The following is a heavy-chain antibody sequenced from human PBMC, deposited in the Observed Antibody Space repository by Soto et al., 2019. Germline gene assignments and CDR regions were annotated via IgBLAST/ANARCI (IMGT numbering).Heavy chain of an antibody. Sequence: SETLSLTCTVSGGSISSYYWSWILQPPGKGLEWIGYIYYSGSTNYNPSLKSRVTISVDTSKNQFSLKLSSVTAADTAVYYCARFAYNSFFDYWGQGTLVTVSS. CDR2: IYYSGST. CDR1: GGSISSYY. J-gene: IGHJ4*02. D-gene: IGHD1-1*01. V-gene: IGHV4-59*01. CDR3: ARFAYNSFFDY.